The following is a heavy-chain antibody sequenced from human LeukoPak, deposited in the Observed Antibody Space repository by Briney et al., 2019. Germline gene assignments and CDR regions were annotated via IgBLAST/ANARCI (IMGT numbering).Heavy chain of an antibody. J-gene: IGHJ6*02. D-gene: IGHD6-13*01. V-gene: IGHV1-2*02. CDR3: ARIDSSSWYHTGGYYGMDV. Sequence: ASVKVSCKASGYTFTGYYMHWVRQAPGQGLEWMGWINPNSGGTNYAQKFQGRVTMTRDTSISTAYMELSRLRSDDTAVYYCARIDSSSWYHTGGYYGMDVWGQGTTVTVSS. CDR2: INPNSGGT. CDR1: GYTFTGYY.